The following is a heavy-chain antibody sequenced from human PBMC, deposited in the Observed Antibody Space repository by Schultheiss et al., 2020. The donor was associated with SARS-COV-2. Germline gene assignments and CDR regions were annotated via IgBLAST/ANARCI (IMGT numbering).Heavy chain of an antibody. CDR2: IYYSGST. Sequence: LRLSCTVSGGSISSGGYSWSWIRQPPGKGLEWIGYIYYSGSTYYNPTLKSRVTISVDTSKNQFSLKLSSVTAADTAVYYCARDQRGVTIFGVVTHNYGMDVWGQGTTVTVSS. V-gene: IGHV4-31*03. D-gene: IGHD3-3*01. J-gene: IGHJ6*02. CDR1: GGSISSGGYS. CDR3: ARDQRGVTIFGVVTHNYGMDV.